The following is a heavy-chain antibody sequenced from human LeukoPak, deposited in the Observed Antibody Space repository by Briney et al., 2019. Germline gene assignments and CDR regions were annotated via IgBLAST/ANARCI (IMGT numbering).Heavy chain of an antibody. CDR1: GGSISSGGYY. CDR3: ARGYVGYGSYYFDY. D-gene: IGHD3-10*01. V-gene: IGHV4-31*03. J-gene: IGHJ4*02. Sequence: SETLSLTCTVSGGSISSGGYYRSWIRQHPGKGLEWIGYIYYSGSTYYNPSLKSRVTISVDTSKNQFSLKLSSVTAADTAVYYCARGYVGYGSYYFDYWGQGTLVTVSS. CDR2: IYYSGST.